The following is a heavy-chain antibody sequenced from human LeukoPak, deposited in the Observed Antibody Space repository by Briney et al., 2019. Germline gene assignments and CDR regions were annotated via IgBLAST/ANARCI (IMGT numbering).Heavy chain of an antibody. V-gene: IGHV1-69*04. CDR3: ARDSSGKTYYYYYGMDV. CDR1: GGTFSSYA. CDR2: IIPILGIA. Sequence: SVKVSCKASGGTFSSYAISWVRQAPGQGLEWTGRIIPILGIANYAQKFQGRVTITADKSTSTAYMELSSLRSEDTAVYYCARDSSGKTYYYYYGMDVWGQGTTVTVSS. D-gene: IGHD3-22*01. J-gene: IGHJ6*02.